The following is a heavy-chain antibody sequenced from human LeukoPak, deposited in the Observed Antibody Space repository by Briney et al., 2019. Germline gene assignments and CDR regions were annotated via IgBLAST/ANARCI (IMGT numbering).Heavy chain of an antibody. CDR1: GCSISSCSYH. D-gene: IGHD3-10*01. CDR2: IYTSGAT. Sequence: SETLSLTCTVSGCSISSCSYHWTWIRQPAGKGLEWIGHIYTSGATSYNPSLQSRVTISVDTSKHEFSLKLTSLTAADTAVYYCARTGGGVGWFVVRDFWRRGTLVTVSS. CDR3: ARTGGGVGWFVVRDF. J-gene: IGHJ4*02. V-gene: IGHV4-61*09.